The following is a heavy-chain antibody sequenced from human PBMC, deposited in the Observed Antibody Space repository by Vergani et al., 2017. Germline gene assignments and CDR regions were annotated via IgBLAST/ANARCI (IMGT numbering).Heavy chain of an antibody. CDR3: AREEGYCSGGSCSYYYGMDV. V-gene: IGHV4-59*01. Sequence: QVRLQESGPGLVKPSETLSLTCSVSGGSMSGYYWSWIRQPPGKELEWIGYMYHSGSTNYNPSLETRVTISGDTSKNQFSLKLNSVTAADTAVYYCAREEGYCSGGSCSYYYGMDVWGQGTTVTVSS. CDR1: GGSMSGYY. CDR2: MYHSGST. D-gene: IGHD2-15*01. J-gene: IGHJ6*02.